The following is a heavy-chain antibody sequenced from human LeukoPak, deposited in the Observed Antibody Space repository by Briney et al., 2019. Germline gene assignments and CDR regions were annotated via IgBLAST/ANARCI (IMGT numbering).Heavy chain of an antibody. CDR3: ARPRREVAALDY. CDR1: GYSFTTHW. CDR2: IYPDDSDT. V-gene: IGHV5-51*01. J-gene: IGHJ4*02. D-gene: IGHD6-6*01. Sequence: GESLKVSCKAYGYSFTTHWIGWVRQKPGKGLEWMGIIYPDDSDTRYSPSFQGQVNISADQSSNTTCLQWSSLKASDTAIYYCARPRREVAALDYWGQGTLVTVSS.